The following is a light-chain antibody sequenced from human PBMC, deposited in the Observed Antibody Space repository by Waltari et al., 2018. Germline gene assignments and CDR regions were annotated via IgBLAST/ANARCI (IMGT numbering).Light chain of an antibody. V-gene: IGLV2-23*02. Sequence: QSALTQPASVSGSPGQSITISCTGTSSDVGNYDLVSWYQQHPGKAPQLMIYEVTKRPSLVSNRFAGSTSGNTASLTVSGLQAEDEADYYCCSYAGSGTLVFGGGTMLTVL. J-gene: IGLJ2*01. CDR1: SSDVGNYDL. CDR2: EVT. CDR3: CSYAGSGTLV.